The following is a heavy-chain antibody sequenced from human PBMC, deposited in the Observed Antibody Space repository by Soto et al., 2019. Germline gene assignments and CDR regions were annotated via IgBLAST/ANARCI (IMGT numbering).Heavy chain of an antibody. J-gene: IGHJ4*02. D-gene: IGHD3-10*01. CDR1: GFTFSNYG. CDR3: AAGDPLNY. V-gene: IGHV3-33*01. Sequence: QMQLVESGGGVVQPGRSLTLSCAASGFTFSNYGMHWVRQAPGKGLEWVAIIWYDGSNKYYADSVKGRFTISRDNSKNTVFLQMNSLRAEDTAMYFCAAGDPLNYRGQGTLVTVSS. CDR2: IWYDGSNK.